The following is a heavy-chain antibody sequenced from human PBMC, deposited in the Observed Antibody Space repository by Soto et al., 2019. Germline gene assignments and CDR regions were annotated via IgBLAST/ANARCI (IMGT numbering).Heavy chain of an antibody. V-gene: IGHV3-48*03. D-gene: IGHD2-8*01. Sequence: PCGCMRLSCEASGFRFSSHEMNWIRQTPGKRLEWIAKISGSGSTINYADSVKGRFTISRDNVKRTLHLQMESLRVEDTGVYYCAGGGVNWGRGTLVTVSS. CDR1: GFRFSSHE. CDR2: ISGSGSTI. CDR3: AGGGVN. J-gene: IGHJ1*01.